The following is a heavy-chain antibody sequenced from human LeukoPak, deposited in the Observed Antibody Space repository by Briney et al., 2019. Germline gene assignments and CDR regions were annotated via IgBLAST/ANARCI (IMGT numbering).Heavy chain of an antibody. D-gene: IGHD1-1*01. V-gene: IGHV7-4-1*02. CDR3: ARVGAAVSYKTDFDY. CDR2: INTNTGNP. Sequence: ASVNVSCKASGYTFTSYAMNWVRQAPGQGLEWMGWINTNTGNPTYAQGFTGRFVFSLDTSVSTAYLQISSLRAEDTAVYYCARVGAAVSYKTDFDYWGQGTLVTVSS. CDR1: GYTFTSYA. J-gene: IGHJ4*02.